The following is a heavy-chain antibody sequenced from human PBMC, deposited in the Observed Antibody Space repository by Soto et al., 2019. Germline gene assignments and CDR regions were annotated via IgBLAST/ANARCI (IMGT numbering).Heavy chain of an antibody. CDR1: GFTFSSQA. D-gene: IGHD6-19*01. V-gene: IGHV3-64D*06. J-gene: IGHJ4*02. CDR2: ISRKGDNT. Sequence: LRLSCSASGFTFSSQAMHWGRQAPGQGLEYLSAISRKGDNTYYADSVKGRFTFSRDNSKNTLYLQMTSLRTEDTGVYYCVKVIYDSGWYGFYFDYWGQGTLVTVSS. CDR3: VKVIYDSGWYGFYFDY.